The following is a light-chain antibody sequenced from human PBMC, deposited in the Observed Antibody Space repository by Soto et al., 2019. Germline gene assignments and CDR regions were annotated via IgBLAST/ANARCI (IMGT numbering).Light chain of an antibody. CDR2: GAS. Sequence: EIVMTQSPATLSVSPGERATVSCRASQSVSSKLAWYQHKPGQTPRLLIYGASTRATGIPARFSGSGSGTEFTLTISSLQSEDFAVYYCQQYLQWPPLTFGGGTKVEIK. J-gene: IGKJ4*01. CDR1: QSVSSK. V-gene: IGKV3-15*01. CDR3: QQYLQWPPLT.